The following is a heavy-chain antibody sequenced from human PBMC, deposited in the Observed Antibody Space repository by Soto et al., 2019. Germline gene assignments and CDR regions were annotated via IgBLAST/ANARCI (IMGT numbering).Heavy chain of an antibody. Sequence: GGSLRLSCAASGFNFATYSMSWVRQAPGKGLVWVAGISDGVDRAYYGDSVKGRFTISRDTSKNMLYLHMNSLRAEDTAIYYCARYTAVADPYYFDYWGQGTLVTVSS. D-gene: IGHD6-19*01. J-gene: IGHJ4*02. V-gene: IGHV3-23*01. CDR3: ARYTAVADPYYFDY. CDR1: GFNFATYS. CDR2: ISDGVDRA.